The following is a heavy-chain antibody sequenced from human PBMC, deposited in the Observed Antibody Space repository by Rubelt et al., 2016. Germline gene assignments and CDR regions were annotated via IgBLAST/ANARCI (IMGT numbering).Heavy chain of an antibody. CDR2: ISAYNGNT. J-gene: IGHJ4*02. CDR3: AREAYSWRYPLIDY. Sequence: QVQLVQSGAEVKKPGASVKVSCKASGYTFTTYGINWVRQAPGQGLEWMGWISAYNGNTNHAQKLQGRVTMTTDTSTSAAYMELRSLRSDDTAVYYCAREAYSWRYPLIDYWGQGTLVTVSS. V-gene: IGHV1-18*01. D-gene: IGHD1-20*01. CDR1: GYTFTTYG.